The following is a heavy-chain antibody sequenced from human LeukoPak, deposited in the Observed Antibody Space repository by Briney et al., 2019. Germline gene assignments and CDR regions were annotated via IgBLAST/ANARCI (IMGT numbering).Heavy chain of an antibody. D-gene: IGHD6-19*01. CDR1: GGSISSYY. Sequence: SETLSLTCTVSGGSISSYYWSWIRQPPGKGLEWIGYIYYSGSTNYNPSLKSRVTISVDTSKNQFSLKLSSVTAADTAVYYCARVWGWGGSSGWYRSEQFDYWGQGTLVTVSS. J-gene: IGHJ4*02. CDR3: ARVWGWGGSSGWYRSEQFDY. CDR2: IYYSGST. V-gene: IGHV4-59*12.